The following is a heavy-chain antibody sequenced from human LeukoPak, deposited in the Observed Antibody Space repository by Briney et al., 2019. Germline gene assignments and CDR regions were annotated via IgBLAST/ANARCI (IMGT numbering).Heavy chain of an antibody. CDR1: GFTFSRYG. D-gene: IGHD5-18*01. CDR2: IWYDGSNK. V-gene: IGHV3-33*01. CDR3: ASSDTAMLLLEY. J-gene: IGHJ4*02. Sequence: GGSLRLSCAASGFTFSRYGMHWVRQAPGKGLEWVAVIWYDGSNKYYADSVKGRFTISRDNSKNTLYLQMNSLRAEDTAVYYCASSDTAMLLLEYWGQGTLVTVSS.